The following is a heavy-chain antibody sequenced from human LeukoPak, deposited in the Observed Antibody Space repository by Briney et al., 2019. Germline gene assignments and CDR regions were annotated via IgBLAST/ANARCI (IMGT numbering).Heavy chain of an antibody. V-gene: IGHV1-69*06. D-gene: IGHD6-13*01. CDR3: ATHSSSRYEGGFDNWFDP. Sequence: SVKVSCKASGGTVSSYAISWVRQAPGQGLEWTGGIIPIFGTANYAQKFQGRVTITADKSTSTAYMELSSLRSEDTAVYYCATHSSSRYEGGFDNWFDPWGQGTLVTVSS. CDR1: GGTVSSYA. J-gene: IGHJ5*02. CDR2: IIPIFGTA.